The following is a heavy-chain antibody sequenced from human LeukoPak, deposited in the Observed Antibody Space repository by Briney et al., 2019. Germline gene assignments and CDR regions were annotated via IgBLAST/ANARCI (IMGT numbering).Heavy chain of an antibody. CDR1: GFTLSSYW. CDR3: ARGDILTGYYIYYFDY. CDR2: IKQDGREK. J-gene: IGHJ4*02. Sequence: GRSLRLSCAASGFTLSSYWMSWVRGAPGKGLEWGGNIKQDGREKYYVNSVKGRFTITRDNAKNALYLQMNSLRAEDTAVYYCARGDILTGYYIYYFDYWGQGTLVTVSS. D-gene: IGHD3-9*01. V-gene: IGHV3-7*01.